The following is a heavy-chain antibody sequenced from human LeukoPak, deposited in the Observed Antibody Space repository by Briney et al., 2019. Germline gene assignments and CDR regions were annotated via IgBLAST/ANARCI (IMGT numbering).Heavy chain of an antibody. CDR2: IYTIGTT. Sequence: ASETLSLTCDVSGGSISSYYWGWVRQPAGKGLEWIGRIYTIGTTNFNPSLKSRLTMSVDTSKNQFSLKLTSVTAADTAVYFCARQGYTASYYFLDFWSQGTLVTVPS. CDR3: ARQGYTASYYFLDF. CDR1: GGSISSYY. J-gene: IGHJ4*02. V-gene: IGHV4-4*07. D-gene: IGHD1-26*01.